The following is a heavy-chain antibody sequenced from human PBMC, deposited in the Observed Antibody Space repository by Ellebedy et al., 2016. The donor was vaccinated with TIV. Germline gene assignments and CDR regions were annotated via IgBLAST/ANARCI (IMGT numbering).Heavy chain of an antibody. CDR3: ARGRTGVDSYGYPLFDY. Sequence: SVKVSCKASGGTFSSYAVTWVRQAPGQGLEWMGGVIPVFFTAKYAQKFQGRVTLTADESTSTAYMELSSLRPDDTAVYYCARGRTGVDSYGYPLFDYWGQGTLVTVSS. CDR1: GGTFSSYA. J-gene: IGHJ4*02. D-gene: IGHD5-18*01. V-gene: IGHV1-69*13. CDR2: VIPVFFTA.